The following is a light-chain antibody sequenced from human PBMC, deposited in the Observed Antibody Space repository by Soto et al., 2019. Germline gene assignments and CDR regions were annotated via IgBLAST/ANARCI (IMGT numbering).Light chain of an antibody. Sequence: QSVLAQPPSVSGAPGQRVTISCTGSSSNIGAGYGVHWYQQLPGTAPKLLIYGNSNRPSGVPDRFSGSKSGTSASLAITGRQAEDEADYHCQSYDSSLSGGVFGGGTKLTVL. CDR2: GNS. CDR1: SSNIGAGYG. V-gene: IGLV1-40*01. J-gene: IGLJ3*02. CDR3: QSYDSSLSGGV.